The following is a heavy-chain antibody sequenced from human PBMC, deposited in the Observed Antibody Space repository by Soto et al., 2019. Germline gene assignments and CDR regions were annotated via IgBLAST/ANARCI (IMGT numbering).Heavy chain of an antibody. CDR3: AKSNKWLGQDAFDI. CDR2: ISGSGGST. J-gene: IGHJ3*02. CDR1: GFTFSSHA. Sequence: PGRSLRLSYAASGFTFSSHAMSWVRQAPGKGLEWVSAISGSGGSTYYADSVKGRFTISRDNSKNTLYLQMNSLRAEDTAVYYCAKSNKWLGQDAFDIWGQATMVSVS. V-gene: IGHV3-23*01. D-gene: IGHD3-22*01.